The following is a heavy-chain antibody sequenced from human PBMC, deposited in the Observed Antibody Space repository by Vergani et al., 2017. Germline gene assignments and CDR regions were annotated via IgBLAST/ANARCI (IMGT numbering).Heavy chain of an antibody. V-gene: IGHV3-74*01. J-gene: IGHJ4*02. CDR1: GFTFSSYR. D-gene: IGHD3-22*01. Sequence: EVQLVESGGGLVQPGGSLRLSCAASGFTFSSYRMHWVGQAPGKGLVWVSRINSDGSSPTYADPVKGRFTISRDNAKNTLYLQMTSLRAEDTAVYYCAREYDDSSGYYTDYWGYYSDYWGQGTLVTVSS. CDR3: AREYDDSSGYYTDYWGYYSDY. CDR2: INSDGSSP.